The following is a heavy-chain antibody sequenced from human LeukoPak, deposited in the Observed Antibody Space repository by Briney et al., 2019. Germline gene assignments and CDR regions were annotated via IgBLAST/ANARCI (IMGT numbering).Heavy chain of an antibody. D-gene: IGHD1-26*01. CDR1: GYTFTTSD. CDR3: ARVAGSIDY. CDR2: MNLKSGYT. V-gene: IGHV1-8*03. Sequence: ASVKVSCKASGYTFTTSDINWVRQATGQGLEWMGWMNLKSGYTGYAQKFQGRVTITRDTSTSTVYMELSSLRSEDTAVYYCARVAGSIDYWGQGTLVTVSS. J-gene: IGHJ4*02.